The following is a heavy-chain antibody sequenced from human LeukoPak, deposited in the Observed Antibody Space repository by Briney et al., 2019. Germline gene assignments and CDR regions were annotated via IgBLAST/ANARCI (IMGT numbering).Heavy chain of an antibody. D-gene: IGHD3-10*01. Sequence: GGSLRLSCAASGFTFSSYAMHWDRQAPGKGLEWVAFIRYDGNNKYYTDSVKGRFTISRDNSKNTLYLQMNSLRAEDTAVYLCAKDPGSGSYYPYYFDYWGQGTLVTVSS. CDR3: AKDPGSGSYYPYYFDY. CDR2: IRYDGNNK. V-gene: IGHV3-30*02. CDR1: GFTFSSYA. J-gene: IGHJ4*02.